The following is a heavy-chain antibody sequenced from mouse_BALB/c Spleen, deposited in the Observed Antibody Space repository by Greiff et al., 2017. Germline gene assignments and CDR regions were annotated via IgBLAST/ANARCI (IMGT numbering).Heavy chain of an antibody. CDR2: IRNKANGYTT. D-gene: IGHD1-1*01. J-gene: IGHJ4*01. V-gene: IGHV7-3*02. Sequence: EVNLVESGGGLVQPGGSLRLSCATSGFTFTDYYMSWVRQPPGKALEWLGFIRNKANGYTTEYSASVKGRFTISRDNSQSILYLQMNTLRAEDSATYYCARDTTDYAMDYWGQGTSVTVSS. CDR3: ARDTTDYAMDY. CDR1: GFTFTDYY.